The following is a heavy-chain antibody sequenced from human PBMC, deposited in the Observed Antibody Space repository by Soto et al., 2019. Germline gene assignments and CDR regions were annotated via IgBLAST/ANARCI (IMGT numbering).Heavy chain of an antibody. CDR1: GYTFTGYY. CDR3: ARGNSSGWYGSYFYYYYYGMDV. Sequence: ASVKVSCKASGYTFTGYYMHWVRQAPGQGLEWMGWINPNSGGTNYAQKFQGWVTMTRDTSISTAYMELSRLRSDDTAVYYCARGNSSGWYGSYFYYYYYGMDVWGQGTTVTVSS. V-gene: IGHV1-2*04. CDR2: INPNSGGT. D-gene: IGHD6-19*01. J-gene: IGHJ6*02.